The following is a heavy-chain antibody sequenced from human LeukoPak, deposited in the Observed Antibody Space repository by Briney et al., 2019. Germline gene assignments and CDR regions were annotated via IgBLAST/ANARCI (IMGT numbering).Heavy chain of an antibody. CDR3: AKSRVVVAATFADY. V-gene: IGHV3-23*01. J-gene: IGHJ4*02. Sequence: GASLRLSCAASGFTFSSYAMSWVRQAPGKGLEWVSAISGSGGSTYYADSVKGRFTISRDNSKNTLYLQMNSLRAGDTAVYYCAKSRVVVAATFADYWGQGTLVTVSS. CDR2: ISGSGGST. D-gene: IGHD2-15*01. CDR1: GFTFSSYA.